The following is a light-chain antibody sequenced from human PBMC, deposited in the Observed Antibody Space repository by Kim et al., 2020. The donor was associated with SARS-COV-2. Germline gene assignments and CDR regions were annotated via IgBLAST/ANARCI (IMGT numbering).Light chain of an antibody. Sequence: QSALTQPASVSGSPGQSITISCTGTSSDVGGYNYVSWYQQHPGKAPKLMIYDVSNRPSGVSNRFSGSKSGNTASLTISGLQAEDEADYYCSSYTSSSTLVLFGGETQLTVL. CDR1: SSDVGGYNY. CDR3: SSYTSSSTLVL. J-gene: IGLJ2*01. CDR2: DVS. V-gene: IGLV2-14*03.